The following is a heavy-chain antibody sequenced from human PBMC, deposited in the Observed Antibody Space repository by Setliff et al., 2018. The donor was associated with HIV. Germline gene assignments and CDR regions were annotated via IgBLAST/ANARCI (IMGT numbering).Heavy chain of an antibody. CDR1: GGSFSAYS. CDR2: IIGHSGGT. D-gene: IGHD6-25*01. Sequence: PSETLSLTCGVFGGSFSAYSWNWIRQPQGKGLEWIGEIIGHSGGTNYNPSLKSRVTISMDTSNNHFSLNLTSLTAADTAVYYCARDQRLLGIQPPYWYFNLWGRGTLVTVTS. J-gene: IGHJ2*01. V-gene: IGHV4-34*12. CDR3: ARDQRLLGIQPPYWYFNL.